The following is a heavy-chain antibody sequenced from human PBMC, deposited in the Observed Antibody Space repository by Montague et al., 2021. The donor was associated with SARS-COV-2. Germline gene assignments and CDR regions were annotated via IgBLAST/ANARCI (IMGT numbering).Heavy chain of an antibody. D-gene: IGHD3-3*01. Sequence: SETLSLTCTVSGGSISSYYWSWIRQPPGKGLEWTGYIYYSGSTNYNPSLKSRVTISVDTSKNQFSLKLSSVTAADTAVYYCARYYYDFWRGYYSHYYFDYWGQGTLVTVSS. J-gene: IGHJ4*02. CDR2: IYYSGST. CDR1: GGSISSYY. V-gene: IGHV4-59*01. CDR3: ARYYYDFWRGYYSHYYFDY.